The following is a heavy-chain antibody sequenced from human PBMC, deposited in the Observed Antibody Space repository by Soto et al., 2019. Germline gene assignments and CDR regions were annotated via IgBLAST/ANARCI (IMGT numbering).Heavy chain of an antibody. Sequence: SETLSLTCTVSGGSISSYYWSWIRQPPGKGLEWIGYIYYSGSTNYNPSLKSRVTISVDTSKNQFSLKLSSVTAADTAVYYCARDRRMAWFDPWGQGTLLTVSS. D-gene: IGHD2-8*01. CDR1: GGSISSYY. J-gene: IGHJ5*02. CDR3: ARDRRMAWFDP. V-gene: IGHV4-59*01. CDR2: IYYSGST.